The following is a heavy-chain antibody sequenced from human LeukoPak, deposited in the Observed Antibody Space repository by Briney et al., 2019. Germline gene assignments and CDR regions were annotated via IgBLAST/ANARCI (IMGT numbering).Heavy chain of an antibody. Sequence: SVKVSCQASGFTFTTSAVQWVRDPRRQRLEWRGWIVVGSGNTNYAQKFQERVTITRDMSTSTAYMELSSLRSEDTAVYYCAAATRSGSYYHGPYGMDVWGKETTVTVSS. D-gene: IGHD3-10*01. CDR1: GFTFTTSA. J-gene: IGHJ6*04. CDR3: AAATRSGSYYHGPYGMDV. CDR2: IVVGSGNT. V-gene: IGHV1-58*01.